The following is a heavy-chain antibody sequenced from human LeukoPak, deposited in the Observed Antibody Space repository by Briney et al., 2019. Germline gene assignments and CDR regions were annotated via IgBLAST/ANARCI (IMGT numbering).Heavy chain of an antibody. CDR3: ARDLYPIAQTYYDIFPSPGD. V-gene: IGHV7-4-1*02. D-gene: IGHD3-9*01. J-gene: IGHJ4*02. Sequence: ASVKVSCKASGYTFTSYAMNWVRQAPGQGLEWMGWINTNTGNPTYAQGFTGRFVFSLDTSVSTAYLQISSLKAEDTAVYYCARDLYPIAQTYYDIFPSPGDWGQGTLVTVSS. CDR1: GYTFTSYA. CDR2: INTNTGNP.